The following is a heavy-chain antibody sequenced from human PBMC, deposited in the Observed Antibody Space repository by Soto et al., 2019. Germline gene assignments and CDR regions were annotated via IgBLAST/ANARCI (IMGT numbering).Heavy chain of an antibody. V-gene: IGHV4-4*02. J-gene: IGHJ3*02. CDR3: ARVPGVVVSADDAFDI. CDR1: GGSVSSSNW. Sequence: QVQLQESGPGLVKPSGTLSLTCAVSGGSVSSSNWWSWVRQSRGKGLEWMGEIYHSGRAHYNPSLKSRATISLDKSKNQFSLRLTSVTAADTAVYYCARVPGVVVSADDAFDIWGPGTRVIVSS. CDR2: IYHSGRA. D-gene: IGHD2-21*02.